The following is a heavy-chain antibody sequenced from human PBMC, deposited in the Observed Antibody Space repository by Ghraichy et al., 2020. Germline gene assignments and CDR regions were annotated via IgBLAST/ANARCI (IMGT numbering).Heavy chain of an antibody. Sequence: SQTLSLTCTVSGGSVSSGDYFWSWIRQTPGKGLEWIAYISYSGRTNSKPSLKSRVTISMDTSKNQFSLKLASATAADTAVYYCVRGPTDIRVSGISDLWGRGTLVTVSS. J-gene: IGHJ4*02. CDR2: ISYSGRT. CDR3: VRGPTDIRVSGISDL. V-gene: IGHV4-61*08. D-gene: IGHD5/OR15-5a*01. CDR1: GGSVSSGDYF.